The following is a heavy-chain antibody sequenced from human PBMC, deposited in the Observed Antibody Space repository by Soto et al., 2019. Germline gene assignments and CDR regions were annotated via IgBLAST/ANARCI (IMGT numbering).Heavy chain of an antibody. J-gene: IGHJ4*02. CDR2: INPNSGGT. V-gene: IGHV1-2*04. D-gene: IGHD2-8*01. CDR3: ARSLGYCTNGVCYDFDY. Sequence: ASVKVSCKASGYTFTGYYMHWVRQAPGQGLEWMGWINPNSGGTNYAQKFQGWVTMTRDTSISTAYMELSRLRSDDTAVYYCARSLGYCTNGVCYDFDYWGQGTLVTVS. CDR1: GYTFTGYY.